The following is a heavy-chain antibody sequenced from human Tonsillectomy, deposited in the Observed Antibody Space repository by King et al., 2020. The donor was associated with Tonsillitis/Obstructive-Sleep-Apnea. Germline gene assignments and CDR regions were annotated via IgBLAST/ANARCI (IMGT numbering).Heavy chain of an antibody. V-gene: IGHV3-15*07. CDR3: TTEGIVGDGGYHYYGMDV. J-gene: IGHJ6*02. D-gene: IGHD1-26*01. Sequence: VQLVESGGGLVKPGGSLRLSCAASGFTFSNAWMNWVRQAPGKGLEWVGRIKSKTDGGTTDYAAPVKGRFTISRDDSKNTLYLQMNSLKTEDTAVYYCTTEGIVGDGGYHYYGMDVWGQGTTVTVSS. CDR2: IKSKTDGGTT. CDR1: GFTFSNAW.